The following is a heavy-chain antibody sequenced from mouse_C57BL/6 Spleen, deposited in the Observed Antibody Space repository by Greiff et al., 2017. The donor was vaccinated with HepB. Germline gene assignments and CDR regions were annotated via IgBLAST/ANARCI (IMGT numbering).Heavy chain of an antibody. D-gene: IGHD1-1*01. CDR2: INPNNGGT. Sequence: EVQLQQSGPELVKPGASVKIPCKASGYTFTDYNMDWVKQSHGKSLEWIGDINPNNGGTIYNQKFKGKATLTVDKSSSTAYMELRSLTSEDTAVYYCAREITTVLGFDVWGTGTTVTVSS. CDR3: AREITTVLGFDV. J-gene: IGHJ1*03. CDR1: GYTFTDYN. V-gene: IGHV1-18*01.